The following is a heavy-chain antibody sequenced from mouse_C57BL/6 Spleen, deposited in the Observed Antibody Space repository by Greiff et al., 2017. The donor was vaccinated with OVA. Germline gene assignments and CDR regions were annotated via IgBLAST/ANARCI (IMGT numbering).Heavy chain of an antibody. CDR3: AGLGAGPLLRYAMDY. D-gene: IGHD1-2*01. Sequence: QVQLQQPGTELVKPGASVKLSCKASGYTFTSYWMHWVKQRPGQGLEWIGNINPSNGGTNYNEKFKSKATLTVDKSSSTAYMQLISLTSEDSAVYYCAGLGAGPLLRYAMDYWGQGTSVTVSS. CDR1: GYTFTSYW. CDR2: INPSNGGT. V-gene: IGHV1-53*01. J-gene: IGHJ4*01.